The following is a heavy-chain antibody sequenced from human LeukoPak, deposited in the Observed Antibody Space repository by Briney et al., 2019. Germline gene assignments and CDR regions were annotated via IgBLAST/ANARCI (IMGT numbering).Heavy chain of an antibody. CDR3: AKHSGSPSGWFDP. Sequence: QPGGSLRLSCAASGFTVSIKYMSWVRQAPGKGLEWVSAISGSGGSTYYADSVKGRFTISRDNSKNTLYLQMNSLRAEDTAVYYCAKHSGSPSGWFDPWGQGTLVTVSS. D-gene: IGHD1-26*01. CDR2: ISGSGGST. J-gene: IGHJ5*02. V-gene: IGHV3-23*01. CDR1: GFTVSIKY.